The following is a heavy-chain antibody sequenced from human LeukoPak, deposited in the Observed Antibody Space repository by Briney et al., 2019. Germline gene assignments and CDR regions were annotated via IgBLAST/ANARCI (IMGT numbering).Heavy chain of an antibody. CDR1: GFTFSSYA. V-gene: IGHV3-9*01. Sequence: GGSLRLSCAASGFTFSSYAMHWVRQAPGKGLEWVSGISWNSGSIGYADSVKGRFTISRDNAKNSLYLQMNSLRAEDTALYYCAKGPYDSSGYLPFDYWGQGTLVTVSS. CDR2: ISWNSGSI. D-gene: IGHD3-22*01. J-gene: IGHJ4*02. CDR3: AKGPYDSSGYLPFDY.